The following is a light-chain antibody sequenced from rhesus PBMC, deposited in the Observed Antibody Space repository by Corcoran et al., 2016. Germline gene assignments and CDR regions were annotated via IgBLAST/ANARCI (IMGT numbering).Light chain of an antibody. V-gene: IGKV1-28*02. CDR3: LQHKSYPLT. J-gene: IGKJ4*01. CDR2: AAS. Sequence: DIQMTQSPSCLSVSVGDTVTLSCRVSQSISSYLNWFQPKPAKAPSLLFFAASILESGVPSRFSGIGSRTDFTLTISSLQPEDFAVYYCLQHKSYPLTFGGGTKVEL. CDR1: QSISSY.